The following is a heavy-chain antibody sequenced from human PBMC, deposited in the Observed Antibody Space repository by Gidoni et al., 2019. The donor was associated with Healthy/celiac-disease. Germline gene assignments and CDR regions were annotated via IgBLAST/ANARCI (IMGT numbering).Heavy chain of an antibody. CDR1: GGSISSYY. J-gene: IGHJ1*01. CDR3: ARGAEYFQN. Sequence: QVQLQESGPGLVKPSETLSLTCTVSGGSISSYYWSWLRQPPGKGLEWIGYIFYSGSTNYHPSLQSRVPLSVDTAKNQFSLKLSSVTAAGTAVYYWARGAEYFQNWGQGTLVTVSS. V-gene: IGHV4-59*08. CDR2: IFYSGST.